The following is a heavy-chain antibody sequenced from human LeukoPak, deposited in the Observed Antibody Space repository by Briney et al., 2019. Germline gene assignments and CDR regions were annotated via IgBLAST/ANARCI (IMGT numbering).Heavy chain of an antibody. J-gene: IGHJ3*02. V-gene: IGHV3-23*01. D-gene: IGHD1-26*01. CDR1: GFTFSSYG. Sequence: GGSLRLSCVASGFTFSSYGMSWVRQAPGKGLEWVSSTSGSGDDTYYADSVKGRFTLSRDSSKNTLYLQMNSLRADDTAVYYCARARDSGSYPDAFDIWGQGTMVTVSS. CDR2: TSGSGDDT. CDR3: ARARDSGSYPDAFDI.